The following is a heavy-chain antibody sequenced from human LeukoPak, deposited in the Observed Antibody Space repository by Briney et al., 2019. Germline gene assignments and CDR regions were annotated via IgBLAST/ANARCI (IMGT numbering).Heavy chain of an antibody. J-gene: IGHJ4*02. CDR3: ARGSRFDY. Sequence: GGSLRLSCAASGFKFTSYSMNWVRQAPGKGLEWISYISSSGSPIYYADSVKGRFTISRDNAKKSSDLQMTNLTAVDTAVYFCARGSRFDYWGQGAPVTVSS. CDR1: GFKFTSYS. CDR2: ISSSGSPI. V-gene: IGHV3-48*04.